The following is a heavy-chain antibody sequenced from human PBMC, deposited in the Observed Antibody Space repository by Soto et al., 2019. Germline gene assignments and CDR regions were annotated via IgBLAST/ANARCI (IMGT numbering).Heavy chain of an antibody. D-gene: IGHD6-13*01. CDR3: ARKPQRDAFIAAAEDAFDI. Sequence: ASVKVSCKASGGTFSSYTISWVRQAPGQGLEWMGRIIPILGIANYAQKFQGRVTITADKSTSTAYMELSSLRSEDTAVYYCARKPQRDAFIAAAEDAFDIWGQGTMVTVSS. V-gene: IGHV1-69*02. CDR2: IIPILGIA. J-gene: IGHJ3*02. CDR1: GGTFSSYT.